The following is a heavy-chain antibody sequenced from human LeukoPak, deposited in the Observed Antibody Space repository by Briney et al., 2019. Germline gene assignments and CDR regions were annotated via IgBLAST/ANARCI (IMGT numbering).Heavy chain of an antibody. Sequence: PSETLSLTCAVYGGSFSGYCWSWIRQPPGKGLEWIGEINHSGSTNYNPSLKSRVTISVDTSKNQFSLKLSSVTAADTAVYYCARTWYSSGRRPYDYWGQGTLVTVSS. CDR3: ARTWYSSGRRPYDY. CDR2: INHSGST. D-gene: IGHD6-19*01. J-gene: IGHJ4*02. CDR1: GGSFSGYC. V-gene: IGHV4-34*01.